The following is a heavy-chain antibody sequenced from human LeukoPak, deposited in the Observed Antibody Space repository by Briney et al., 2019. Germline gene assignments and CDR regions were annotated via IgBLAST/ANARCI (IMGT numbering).Heavy chain of an antibody. CDR1: GYTFTGYY. V-gene: IGHV1-2*02. J-gene: IGHJ3*02. CDR2: INPNSGGT. CDR3: ARCLYDYVWGSYRTMCAFDI. D-gene: IGHD3-16*02. Sequence: GASVKVSCKASGYTFTGYYMHWVRQAPGQGLEWMGWINPNSGGTNYAQKFQGRVTMTRDTSISTAYMELSRLRSDDTAVYCCARCLYDYVWGSYRTMCAFDIWGQGTMVTVSS.